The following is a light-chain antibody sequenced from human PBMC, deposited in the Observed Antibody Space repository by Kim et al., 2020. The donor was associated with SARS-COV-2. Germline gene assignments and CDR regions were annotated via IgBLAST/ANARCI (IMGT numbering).Light chain of an antibody. CDR3: QAWDSSTVV. CDR1: KLGDKY. Sequence: SYELTQPPSVSVSPGQTASITCSGDKLGDKYACWYQQKPGQSPVLVIYQDSKRPSGIPERFSGPNSGNTATLTISGTQPMDEADYYCQAWDSSTVVFGG. J-gene: IGLJ2*01. V-gene: IGLV3-1*01. CDR2: QDS.